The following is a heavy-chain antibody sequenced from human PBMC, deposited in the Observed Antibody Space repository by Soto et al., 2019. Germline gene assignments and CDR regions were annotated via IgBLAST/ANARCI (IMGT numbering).Heavy chain of an antibody. Sequence: QVHLQESGPGLVKPSETLSLTCSVSGDSISSGYWTWIRQPPGRGLEWIGYMYYSGSFNHNPSLESRVIISVDTCKRQFSRRLSSVTAADTAVYSCARAYYDTVGFGLDPWGQGALVTVSS. CDR1: GDSISSGY. D-gene: IGHD3-22*01. CDR3: ARAYYDTVGFGLDP. V-gene: IGHV4-59*01. J-gene: IGHJ5*02. CDR2: MYYSGSF.